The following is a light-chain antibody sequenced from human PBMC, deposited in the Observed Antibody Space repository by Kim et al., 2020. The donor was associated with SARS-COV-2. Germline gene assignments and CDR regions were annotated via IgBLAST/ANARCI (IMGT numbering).Light chain of an antibody. CDR3: QSRDSSDKVV. CDR1: SRRRYY. Sequence: ALGQKVTITCQGDSRRRYYVSCDKRRPGQAPVLVIFGKNNRPSGMPDRVAGSTSGNTASLTITGAQAEDEADYYCQSRDSSDKVVFGGGTQLTVL. J-gene: IGLJ2*01. CDR2: GKN. V-gene: IGLV3-19*01.